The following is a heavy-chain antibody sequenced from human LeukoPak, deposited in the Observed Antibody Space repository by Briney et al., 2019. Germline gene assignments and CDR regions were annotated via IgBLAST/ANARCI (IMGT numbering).Heavy chain of an antibody. J-gene: IGHJ4*02. CDR2: IYHSGST. CDR3: ARASDFWSGYLTPGYFDY. CDR1: GGSISSGGYS. D-gene: IGHD3-3*01. Sequence: SETLSLTCAVSGGSISSGGYSWSWIRQPPGKGLEWIGYIYHSGSTYYNPSLKSRVAISVDRSKNQFSLKLSSVTAADTAVYYCARASDFWSGYLTPGYFDYWGQGTLVTVSS. V-gene: IGHV4-30-2*01.